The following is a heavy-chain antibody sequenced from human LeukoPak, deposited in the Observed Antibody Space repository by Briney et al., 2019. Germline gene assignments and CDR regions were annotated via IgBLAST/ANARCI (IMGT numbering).Heavy chain of an antibody. Sequence: PGGSLRLSCAASGFTFDVYAMHWVRQAPGKGLEWVSGISWNSGSIGYADSVKGRFSISRDNAKNSLYLQMNSLRAEDTALYYCAKAPSSFNIVVGPFDYWGQGTLVTVSS. D-gene: IGHD2-15*01. J-gene: IGHJ4*02. CDR3: AKAPSSFNIVVGPFDY. V-gene: IGHV3-9*01. CDR2: ISWNSGSI. CDR1: GFTFDVYA.